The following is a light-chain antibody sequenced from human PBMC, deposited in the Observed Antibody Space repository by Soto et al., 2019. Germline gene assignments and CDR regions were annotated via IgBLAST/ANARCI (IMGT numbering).Light chain of an antibody. CDR3: VLYMGSGIWV. J-gene: IGLJ3*02. Sequence: QTVVTQEPSFSVSPGRTVTLTCGLSSGSVSTSYYPSWYQQTPGQAPRTLIYSTNTRSSGVPDRFSGSILGNKAALTIKGAQADEESDYYCVLYMGSGIWVFGGGTKLTVL. CDR1: SGSVSTSYY. CDR2: STN. V-gene: IGLV8-61*01.